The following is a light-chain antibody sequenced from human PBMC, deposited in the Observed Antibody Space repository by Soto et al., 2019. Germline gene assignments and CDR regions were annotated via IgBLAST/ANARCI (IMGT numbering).Light chain of an antibody. CDR2: SNY. CDR1: SSNIESNT. CDR3: AAWDDILNGYV. Sequence: QSVLTQPPSASGTPGQRVTISCSGSSSNIESNTVTWYQHLPGTAPKLVIYSNYDRPSGVPDRFSGSTSGTSASLVIRGLQSEDETDYYCAAWDDILNGYVYAGGTKVTV. V-gene: IGLV1-44*01. J-gene: IGLJ1*01.